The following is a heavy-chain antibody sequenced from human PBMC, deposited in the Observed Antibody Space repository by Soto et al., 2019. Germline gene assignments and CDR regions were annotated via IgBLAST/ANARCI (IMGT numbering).Heavy chain of an antibody. CDR1: GYTFTSYY. J-gene: IGHJ5*02. CDR2: INPSGGST. CDR3: ALSAATRNWFDP. V-gene: IGHV1-46*01. Sequence: ASVKVSCKASGYTFTSYYMHWVRQAPGQGLEWMGIINPSGGSTSYAQKFQGRVTMTRDTSTSTVYMELSSLRSEDTAVYYCALSAATRNWFDPWGQGTLVTVSS.